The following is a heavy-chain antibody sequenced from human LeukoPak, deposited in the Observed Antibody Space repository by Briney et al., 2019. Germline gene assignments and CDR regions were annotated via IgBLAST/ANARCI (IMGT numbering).Heavy chain of an antibody. D-gene: IGHD3-22*01. V-gene: IGHV3-30*04. CDR1: GFTFSSYA. J-gene: IGHJ4*02. CDR3: ARDYYYDSGGYYSFDY. CDR2: ISYDGSNE. Sequence: PGRPLRLSCAASGFTFSSYAMHWVRRAPGKGLEWVAVISYDGSNEYYADSVKGRFTISRDNSRNTLYLQMNNSLRAEDTAVYYCARDYYYDSGGYYSFDYWGQGTLVTVSS.